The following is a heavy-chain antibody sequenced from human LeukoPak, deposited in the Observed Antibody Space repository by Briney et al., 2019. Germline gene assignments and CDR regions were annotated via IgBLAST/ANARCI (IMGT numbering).Heavy chain of an antibody. J-gene: IGHJ4*02. CDR1: GYTLTELS. D-gene: IGHD5-18*01. CDR3: ARERGYSYGYSPLDY. Sequence: ASVKVSCKVSGYTLTELSMHWVRQAPGQGLEWMGGIIPIFGTANYAQKFQGRVTITTDESTSTAYMELSSLRSEDTAVYYCARERGYSYGYSPLDYWGQGTLVTVSS. V-gene: IGHV1-69*05. CDR2: IIPIFGTA.